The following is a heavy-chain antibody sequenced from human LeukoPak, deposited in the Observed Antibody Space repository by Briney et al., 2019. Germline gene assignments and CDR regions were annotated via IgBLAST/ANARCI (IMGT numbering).Heavy chain of an antibody. J-gene: IGHJ4*02. CDR2: MNPNSGNT. V-gene: IGHV1-8*01. CDR3: ARGQMTTPYYFDY. Sequence: ASVKVSCKASGYTFTSYDINWVRQATGQGLEWMGWMNPNSGNTGYAQKFQGRVTMTRNTSISTAYMELSSLRSEDTAVYYFARGQMTTPYYFDYWGQGTLVTVSS. CDR1: GYTFTSYD. D-gene: IGHD4-17*01.